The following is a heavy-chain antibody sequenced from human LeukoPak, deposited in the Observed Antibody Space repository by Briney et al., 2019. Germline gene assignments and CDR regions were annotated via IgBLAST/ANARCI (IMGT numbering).Heavy chain of an antibody. CDR2: ISYDGSNK. CDR1: GFAFSSYA. CDR3: AKERYSSSLFDY. V-gene: IGHV3-30-3*01. J-gene: IGHJ4*02. Sequence: GGSLRLSCAASGFAFSSYAMHWVRQAPGKGLEWVAVISYDGSNKYYADSVKGRFTISRDNSKNTLYLQMNSLRAEDTAVYYCAKERYSSSLFDYWGQGTLVTVSS. D-gene: IGHD6-13*01.